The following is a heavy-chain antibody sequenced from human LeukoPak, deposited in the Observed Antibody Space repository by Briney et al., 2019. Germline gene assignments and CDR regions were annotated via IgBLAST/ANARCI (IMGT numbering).Heavy chain of an antibody. V-gene: IGHV4-30-4*01. J-gene: IGHJ5*02. Sequence: SETLSLTCTVSGGSISSGDYYWSWIRQPPGKGLEWIGYIHYSGSTYYNPSLKSRVTISVDTSKNQFSLKLSSVTAADTAVYYCARFEAYCGGDCYSYWFDPWGQGTLVTVSS. CDR3: ARFEAYCGGDCYSYWFDP. CDR1: GGSISSGDYY. D-gene: IGHD2-21*02. CDR2: IHYSGST.